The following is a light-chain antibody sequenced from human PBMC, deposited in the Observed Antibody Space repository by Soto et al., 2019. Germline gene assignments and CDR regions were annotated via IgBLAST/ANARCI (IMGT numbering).Light chain of an antibody. Sequence: DIEMTQSPSSVSSSVGDRVTMTGRASQVISSWLVWYKQKPGKAPKLLIYKASTLQSGVPSRFRGSASGTDFALTISSLQPEYFATYYCQQASSFPFTFGGGTKVYIK. J-gene: IGKJ4*01. CDR1: QVISSW. CDR3: QQASSFPFT. CDR2: KAS. V-gene: IGKV1-12*01.